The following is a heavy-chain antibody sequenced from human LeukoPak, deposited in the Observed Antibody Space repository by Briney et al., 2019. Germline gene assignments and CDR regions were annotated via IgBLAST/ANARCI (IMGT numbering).Heavy chain of an antibody. CDR3: ARDPYGSGSYNYFDY. D-gene: IGHD3-10*01. J-gene: IGHJ4*02. V-gene: IGHV3-48*04. Sequence: GGSLRLSCAASGFTFSSYSMNWVRQAPGKGLEWVSYISSSSSTIYYADSVKGRFTISRDNAKNSLYLQMNSLRAEDTAVYYCARDPYGSGSYNYFDYWGQGTLATVSS. CDR1: GFTFSSYS. CDR2: ISSSSSTI.